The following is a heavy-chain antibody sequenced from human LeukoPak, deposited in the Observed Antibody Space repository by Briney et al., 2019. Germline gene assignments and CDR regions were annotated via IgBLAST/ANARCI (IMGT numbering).Heavy chain of an antibody. CDR1: GFTVSSNY. D-gene: IGHD3-22*01. Sequence: PGGSLRLSCAASGFTVSSNYMSWVRQAPGKGLEWVSVISSGGSTYYADSVKGRFTLSRDSSKNTLFLQMNSLRAEDTAVYYCAREPQGDSSGYDAFDVWGQGTLVTVSS. CDR2: ISSGGST. V-gene: IGHV3-66*01. CDR3: AREPQGDSSGYDAFDV. J-gene: IGHJ3*01.